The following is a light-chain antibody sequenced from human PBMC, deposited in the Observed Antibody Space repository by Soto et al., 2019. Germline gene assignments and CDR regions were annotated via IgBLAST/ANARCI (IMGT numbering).Light chain of an antibody. CDR1: QGISRH. CDR3: QQDFSYPLT. V-gene: IGKV1-8*01. J-gene: IGKJ4*01. CDR2: TAS. Sequence: AIRMTQSPSSFSASTGDRVTITCRASQGISRHLAWYQVKPGKAPRLLIYTASYLESGVPSRFSGSGSGTDFTLTISSLQSEDFAVYYCQQDFSYPLTFGGGTKVEIK.